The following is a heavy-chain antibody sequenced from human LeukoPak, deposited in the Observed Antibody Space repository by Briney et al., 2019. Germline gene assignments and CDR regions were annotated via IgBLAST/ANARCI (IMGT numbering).Heavy chain of an antibody. CDR2: ISGSGGST. CDR3: AKQQQLVREFDY. V-gene: IGHV3-23*01. CDR1: GFTFSSYA. Sequence: PGGSLRLSCAASGFTFSSYAMSWVRQAPGKGLEWVSAISGSGGSTYYADSVKGRFTISRDSSKNTLYLQMDSLRAEDTAVYYCAKQQQLVREFDYWGQETLVTVSS. D-gene: IGHD6-13*01. J-gene: IGHJ4*02.